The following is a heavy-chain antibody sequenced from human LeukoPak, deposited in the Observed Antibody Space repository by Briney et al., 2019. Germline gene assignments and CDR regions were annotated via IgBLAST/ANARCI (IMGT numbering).Heavy chain of an antibody. J-gene: IGHJ4*02. CDR2: IYSGGST. CDR3: ASAPIVGATISSEGGSN. Sequence: GGSLRLSCAASGFSVSSSYMSWARQAPGKGLEWVSVIYSGGSTYYADSVKGRFTISRDNSKNTLYLQMNSLRAEDTAVYYCASAPIVGATISSEGGSNWGQGTLVTVSS. CDR1: GFSVSSSY. V-gene: IGHV3-53*01. D-gene: IGHD1-26*01.